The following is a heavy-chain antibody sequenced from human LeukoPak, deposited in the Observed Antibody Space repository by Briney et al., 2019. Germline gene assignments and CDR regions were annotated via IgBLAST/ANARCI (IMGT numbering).Heavy chain of an antibody. CDR2: IYYTGST. CDR1: GGSISSYY. D-gene: IGHD1-26*01. CDR3: ARFIREVEPFDN. J-gene: IGHJ3*02. Sequence: SETLSLTCSVSGGSISSYYWSWIRQPPGKGLEWIGYIYYTGSTNYNPSLKSRVTISVDTSKNQFSLRLSSVTATDTAVYFCARFIREVEPFDNWGQGTMVTVSS. V-gene: IGHV4-59*08.